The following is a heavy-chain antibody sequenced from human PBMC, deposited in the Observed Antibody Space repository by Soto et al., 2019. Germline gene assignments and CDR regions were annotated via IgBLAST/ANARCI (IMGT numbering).Heavy chain of an antibody. CDR1: GGSISSYY. J-gene: IGHJ6*02. CDR3: ARDYQLLSSYYYGMDV. Sequence: SETLSLTCTVSGGSISSYYWSWIRQPPGKGLEWIGYIYYSGSTNYNPSLKSRVTISVDTSKNQFSLKLSSVAAADTAVYYCARDYQLLSSYYYGMDVWGQGTTVTVSS. D-gene: IGHD2-2*01. V-gene: IGHV4-59*01. CDR2: IYYSGST.